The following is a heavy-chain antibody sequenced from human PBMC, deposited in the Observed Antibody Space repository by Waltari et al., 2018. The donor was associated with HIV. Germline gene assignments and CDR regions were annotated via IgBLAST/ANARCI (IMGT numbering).Heavy chain of an antibody. CDR1: GGTFSSYA. CDR3: ARGTNEYCSGGSCETGAFAFDI. Sequence: QVQLVQSGAEVKKPGSSVKVSCKASGGTFSSYAIRWVRQAPGQGPERRGGIIPIFGTANYAQKFQGRGTITADESTSTAYMELSSLRSEDTAVYYCARGTNEYCSGGSCETGAFAFDIWGQGTMVTVSS. J-gene: IGHJ3*02. V-gene: IGHV1-69*01. D-gene: IGHD2-15*01. CDR2: IIPIFGTA.